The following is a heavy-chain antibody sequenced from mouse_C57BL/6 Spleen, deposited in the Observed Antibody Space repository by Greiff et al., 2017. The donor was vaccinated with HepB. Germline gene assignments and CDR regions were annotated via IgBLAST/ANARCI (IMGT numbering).Heavy chain of an antibody. Sequence: QVQLQQSGPELVKPGASVKISCKASGYAFSSSWMNWVKQRPGKGLEWIGRIYPGDGDTNYNGKFKGKATLTADKSSSTAYMQLSSLTSEDSAVYFCARSGDYSNYFDYWGQGTTLTVSS. D-gene: IGHD2-5*01. J-gene: IGHJ2*01. CDR2: IYPGDGDT. V-gene: IGHV1-82*01. CDR1: GYAFSSSW. CDR3: ARSGDYSNYFDY.